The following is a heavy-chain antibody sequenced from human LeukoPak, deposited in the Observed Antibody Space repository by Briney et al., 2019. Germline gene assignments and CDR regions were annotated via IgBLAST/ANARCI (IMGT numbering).Heavy chain of an antibody. CDR2: MNPNSGNT. J-gene: IGHJ3*02. CDR1: GYTFTSYD. Sequence: GASVKVSCKASGYTFTSYDINWVRQATGQGLEWMGWMNPNSGNTGYAQKFQGRVTMTRNTSISTAYMELSSLRSEDTAVYYCARGSREETYYYDSSGYVEDAFDIWGQGTMVTVSS. D-gene: IGHD3-22*01. CDR3: ARGSREETYYYDSSGYVEDAFDI. V-gene: IGHV1-8*01.